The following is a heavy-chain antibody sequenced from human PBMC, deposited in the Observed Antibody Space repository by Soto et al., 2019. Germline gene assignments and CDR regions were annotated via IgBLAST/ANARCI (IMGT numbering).Heavy chain of an antibody. Sequence: SETLSLTCTVADGYIRNYYWSWIRKPPGKGLEWIGYIYYSGSTNYDPSLKSRVNISVDTSKNQFSLNLSSVTAADTAVYYCAKGGASSLPFDYWGPGTLVTVSS. D-gene: IGHD6-13*01. CDR1: DGYIRNYY. CDR2: IYYSGST. V-gene: IGHV4-59*01. J-gene: IGHJ4*02. CDR3: AKGGASSLPFDY.